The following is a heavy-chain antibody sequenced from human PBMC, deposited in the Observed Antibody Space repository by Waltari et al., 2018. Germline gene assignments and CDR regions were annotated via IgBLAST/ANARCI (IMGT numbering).Heavy chain of an antibody. CDR3: TRTLVPADPPRAMDV. CDR2: IFSGGDT. D-gene: IGHD2-2*01. J-gene: IGHJ6*02. V-gene: IGHV3-53*01. CDR1: GFTVRNNY. Sequence: VQLVESGGDLIQPGGSLRLSCAASGFTVRNNYMAWVRQAPGKGLEWVSVIFSGGDTYYADSVKGRFTISRDSSRNTLHLQMNSLRVEDTAVYYGTRTLVPADPPRAMDVWGQGTVVSVSS.